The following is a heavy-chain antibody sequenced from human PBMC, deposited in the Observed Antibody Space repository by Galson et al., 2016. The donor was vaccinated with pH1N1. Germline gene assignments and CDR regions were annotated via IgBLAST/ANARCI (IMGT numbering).Heavy chain of an antibody. D-gene: IGHD1-26*01. CDR1: GFSLSTSGVG. CDR3: AHNRQRSGGTYYRPFDY. J-gene: IGHJ4*02. Sequence: ALVKPTQTLTLTCTFSGFSLSTSGVGVGWIRQSPGKALEWLALIYWDDDKRYSPSLKSRLTITKDTSKNQMVLTMTNMDPVDTATYYCAHNRQRSGGTYYRPFDYWGQGTLVTVSS. V-gene: IGHV2-5*02. CDR2: IYWDDDK.